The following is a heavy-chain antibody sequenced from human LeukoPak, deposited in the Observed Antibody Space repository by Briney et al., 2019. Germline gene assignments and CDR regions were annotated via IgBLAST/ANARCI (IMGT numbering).Heavy chain of an antibody. CDR3: ASRKPDGSGISH. CDR2: MNVDGSNR. D-gene: IGHD3-22*01. V-gene: IGHV3-74*01. J-gene: IGHJ4*02. Sequence: VGSLRLSCAASVLTFSSYWMHWGSQAPGKGLVWVSRMNVDGSNRKYADSVKGRFIISRDNAKNILYLQMNSLRAEDTAVYYCASRKPDGSGISHWGQGTLVTVSS. CDR1: VLTFSSYW.